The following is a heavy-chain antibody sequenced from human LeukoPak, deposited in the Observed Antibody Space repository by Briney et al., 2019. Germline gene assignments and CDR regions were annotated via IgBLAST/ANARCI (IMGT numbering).Heavy chain of an antibody. Sequence: GGSLRLSCAASGFTFSSYWMSWVRQAPGKGLEWVANIKQDGSEKYYVDSVKGRFTISRDNAKNSLYLQMNSLRAEDTAVYYCARDFPPDHGDYFDYWGQGTLVTVSS. CDR2: IKQDGSEK. D-gene: IGHD4-17*01. V-gene: IGHV3-7*03. J-gene: IGHJ4*02. CDR3: ARDFPPDHGDYFDY. CDR1: GFTFSSYW.